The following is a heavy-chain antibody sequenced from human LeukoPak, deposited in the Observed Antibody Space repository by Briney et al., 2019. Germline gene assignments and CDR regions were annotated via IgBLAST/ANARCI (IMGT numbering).Heavy chain of an antibody. J-gene: IGHJ4*02. CDR1: GGSISTYY. Sequence: SETLSLTCTVSGGSISTYYWSWIRQPPGKGLEWIGSIYYSGSTYYNPSLKSRVTISVDTSKNQFSLKLSSVTAADTAVYYCARHVPYYDSSGLRLGYFDYWGQGTLVTVSS. D-gene: IGHD3-22*01. CDR3: ARHVPYYDSSGLRLGYFDY. V-gene: IGHV4-39*01. CDR2: IYYSGST.